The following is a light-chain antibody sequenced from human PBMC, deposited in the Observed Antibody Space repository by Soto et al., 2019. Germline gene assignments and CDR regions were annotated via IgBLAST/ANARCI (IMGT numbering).Light chain of an antibody. Sequence: QSVLTPPSSLSGSPGQSITLSCTGNSSDGGGYNYVSWYQQHPGKAPKFMIYDVSNRPSGVSNRFSGSKSDNTASLTISGLQAEDEADYYCSSYTTSNTRQIVFGTGTKVTVL. V-gene: IGLV2-14*01. J-gene: IGLJ1*01. CDR1: SSDGGGYNY. CDR3: SSYTTSNTRQIV. CDR2: DVS.